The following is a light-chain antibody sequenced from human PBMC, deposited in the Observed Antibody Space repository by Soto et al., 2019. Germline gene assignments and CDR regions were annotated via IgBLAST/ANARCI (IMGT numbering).Light chain of an antibody. V-gene: IGKV3-11*01. CDR2: DAS. CDR3: KQRSNWPPIT. Sequence: EIVLTQSPATLSLSPGERATLSCRASQSVSSYLAWYQQKPGQAPRLLIYDASNRATGIPARFSGSGSGTDFTLTISSREHADFAVYYCKQRSNWPPITFGQGTRLEIK. J-gene: IGKJ5*01. CDR1: QSVSSY.